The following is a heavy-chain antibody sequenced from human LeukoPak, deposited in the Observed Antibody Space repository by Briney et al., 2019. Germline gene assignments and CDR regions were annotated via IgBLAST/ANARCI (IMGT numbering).Heavy chain of an antibody. CDR2: IKQDGGEI. Sequence: PGGSLRLSCAASGFTFSSYEMNWVRQAPGKRLEWVANIKQDGGEIYYVDSVKGRFTISRDNAKNSLFLQMNSLRAEDTAVYYCARDKIEGPTLFDYWGQGTLVTVSS. V-gene: IGHV3-7*01. CDR1: GFTFSSYE. CDR3: ARDKIEGPTLFDY. J-gene: IGHJ4*02.